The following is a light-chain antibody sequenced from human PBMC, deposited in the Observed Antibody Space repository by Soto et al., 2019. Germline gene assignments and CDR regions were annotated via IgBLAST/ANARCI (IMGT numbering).Light chain of an antibody. CDR2: SNN. V-gene: IGLV1-47*02. J-gene: IGLJ1*01. CDR1: SSNIGSNY. CDR3: AAWDDSLSGYV. Sequence: QSVLTQPRSVSGSPGQSVTISCSGSSSNIGSNYVYWYQQLPGTAPKLLIYSNNQRPSGVPDRFSGSKSGTSASLAISGLRSEDEADYYCAAWDDSLSGYVFGTGTKVTVL.